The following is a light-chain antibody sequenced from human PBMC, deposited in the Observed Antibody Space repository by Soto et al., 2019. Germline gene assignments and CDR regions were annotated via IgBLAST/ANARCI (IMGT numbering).Light chain of an antibody. CDR3: QQYNNWPRT. Sequence: EIVMTQSPATLSVSPGERATLSCRASQSVSSALAWYQQKPGQAPRLLIYGASTRATGIPARFSGSGSATEFTLTITSLQSEDFAVYYCQQYNNWPRTFGQGTKVESK. J-gene: IGKJ1*01. V-gene: IGKV3-15*01. CDR1: QSVSSA. CDR2: GAS.